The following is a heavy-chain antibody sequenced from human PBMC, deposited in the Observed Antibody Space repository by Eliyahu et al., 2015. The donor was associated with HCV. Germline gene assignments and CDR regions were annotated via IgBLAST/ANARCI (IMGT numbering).Heavy chain of an antibody. D-gene: IGHD1-26*01. CDR1: GFTFSSYS. V-gene: IGHV3-21*01. CDR2: ISTTSSYI. Sequence: EVQLVESGGGLVKPGGSXRLSCAASGFTFSSYSMNWVRQAPGKGLEWVSSISTTSSYINYADSLKGRFTISRDNAKNSLYLQMNSLRAEDTAVYYCARDPPSGRYYLPDYFDYWGQGTLVTVSS. CDR3: ARDPPSGRYYLPDYFDY. J-gene: IGHJ4*02.